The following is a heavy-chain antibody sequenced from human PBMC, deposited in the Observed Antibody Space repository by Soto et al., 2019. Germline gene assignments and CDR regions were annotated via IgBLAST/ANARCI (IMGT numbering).Heavy chain of an antibody. CDR3: ARDIEYSSSFGPKSLELNWFDP. J-gene: IGHJ5*02. Sequence: SETLSLTCTVSGGSISSYYWSWIRQPAGKGLEWIGRIYTSGSTNYNPSLKSRVTMSVDTSKNQFSLKLSSVTAADTAVYYCARDIEYSSSFGPKSLELNWFDPWGQGTLVTVSS. D-gene: IGHD6-6*01. CDR1: GGSISSYY. V-gene: IGHV4-4*07. CDR2: IYTSGST.